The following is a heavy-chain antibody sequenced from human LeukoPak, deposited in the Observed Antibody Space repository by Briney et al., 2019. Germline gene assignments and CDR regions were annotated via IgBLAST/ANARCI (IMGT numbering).Heavy chain of an antibody. CDR3: ARHPRYVHFDY. D-gene: IGHD3-10*02. CDR1: GGSISSSSYY. J-gene: IGHJ4*02. V-gene: IGHV4-39*01. CDR2: IYYSGST. Sequence: PSETLSLTCTVSGGSISSSSYYWGWIRQPPGKGLEWIGSIYYSGSTYYNPSLKSRVTISVDTSKNQFSLKLSSVTAADTAVYYCARHPRYVHFDYWGQGTLVTVSS.